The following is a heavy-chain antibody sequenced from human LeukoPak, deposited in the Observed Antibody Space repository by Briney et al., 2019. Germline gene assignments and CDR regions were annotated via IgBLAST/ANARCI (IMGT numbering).Heavy chain of an antibody. CDR3: VRGNDYGGPHY. V-gene: IGHV3-74*01. CDR2: IDRDGSRI. CDR1: GFTFSSYW. D-gene: IGHD4-23*01. Sequence: GGSLRLSCAVSGFTFSSYWMHWVRQAPGKGLVWVSRIDRDGSRINYADSVKGRFTISRDNGKNTLFLQMNSLRAEDAAVYYCVRGNDYGGPHYWSQGTLVTVSS. J-gene: IGHJ4*02.